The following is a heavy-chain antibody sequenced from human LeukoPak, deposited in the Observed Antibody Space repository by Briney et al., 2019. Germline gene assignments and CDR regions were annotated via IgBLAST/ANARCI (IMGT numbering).Heavy chain of an antibody. J-gene: IGHJ4*02. CDR2: IYNSGST. CDR3: ARWDDYGSGGVY. D-gene: IGHD3-10*01. CDR1: GGSISSYY. Sequence: SETLSLTCTVSGGSISSYYWSWIRQSPGKGLEWIGYIYNSGSTNYNPSLKSRVTISVDTSKNQFSLKLSSVTAADTAVYYCARWDDYGSGGVYWGQGTLVTVSS. V-gene: IGHV4-59*01.